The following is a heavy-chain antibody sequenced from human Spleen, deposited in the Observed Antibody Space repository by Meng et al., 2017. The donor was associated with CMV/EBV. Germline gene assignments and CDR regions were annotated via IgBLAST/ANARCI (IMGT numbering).Heavy chain of an antibody. J-gene: IGHJ6*02. CDR2: IYHSGST. CDR1: GYSISSGYY. D-gene: IGHD6-6*01. CDR3: ARTRLSSSSQGSYYYYGMDV. V-gene: IGHV4-38-2*02. Sequence: SETLSLTCTVSGYSISSGYYWGWIRQPPGKGLEWIGSIYHSGSTYYNPSLKSRVTISVDTSKNQFSLKLSSVTAADTAVYYCARTRLSSSSQGSYYYYGMDVWGQGTTVTVSS.